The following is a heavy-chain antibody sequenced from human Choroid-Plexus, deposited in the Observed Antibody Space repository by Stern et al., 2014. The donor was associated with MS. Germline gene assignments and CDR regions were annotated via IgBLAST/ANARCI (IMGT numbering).Heavy chain of an antibody. D-gene: IGHD2/OR15-2a*01. CDR1: GFTFGSCA. CDR2: VSHDGSYK. V-gene: IGHV3-30*18. CDR3: AKDRQYLTYFFDH. Sequence: VQLVESGGGVFQPGRPLRLSCVASGFTFGSCAMHWVRQAPGKGLEWVGGVSHDGSYKYYADSVKGRFTISRDNSQNTLYMQMSSLRPEDTAVYYCAKDRQYLTYFFDHWGQGSLVTVSS. J-gene: IGHJ5*02.